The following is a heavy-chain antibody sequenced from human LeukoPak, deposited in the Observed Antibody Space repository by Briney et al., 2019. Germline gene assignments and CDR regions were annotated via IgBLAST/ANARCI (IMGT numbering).Heavy chain of an antibody. CDR2: IYTSGST. Sequence: SETLSLICTVSGVSISSYYWSWIRQPAGKGLEWIGRIYTSGSTNYNPSLKSRVTMSVDTSKNQFSLKLSSVTAADTAVYYCARHMSNYGSGSYYNPGGEPGFDYWGQGALVTVSS. CDR3: ARHMSNYGSGSYYNPGGEPGFDY. J-gene: IGHJ4*02. V-gene: IGHV4-4*07. CDR1: GVSISSYY. D-gene: IGHD3-10*01.